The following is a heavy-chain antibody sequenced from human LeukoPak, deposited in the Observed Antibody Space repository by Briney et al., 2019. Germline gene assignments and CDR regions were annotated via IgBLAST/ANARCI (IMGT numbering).Heavy chain of an antibody. CDR3: TRDTIGSLDY. Sequence: GGSLRLSCAASGFAFANSWMAWVRQAPGKGLEWVANIKQDGSTKHYADSLKGRFTISRDNPKNSLFLQMNNLRADDTAIYYCTRDTIGSLDYWGQGILVTVAS. V-gene: IGHV3-7*01. CDR2: IKQDGSTK. D-gene: IGHD1-26*01. J-gene: IGHJ4*02. CDR1: GFAFANSW.